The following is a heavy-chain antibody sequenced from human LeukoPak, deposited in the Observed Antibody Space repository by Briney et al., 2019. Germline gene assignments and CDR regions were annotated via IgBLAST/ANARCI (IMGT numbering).Heavy chain of an antibody. D-gene: IGHD3-10*01. CDR2: IYPDDSDT. CDR1: GYSFTSYW. Sequence: GESLQISCKGFGYSFTSYWIGWVRQMPGKGLEWMGIIYPDDSDTRYSPSFQGQVTISADKSISTAYLQWSSLKASDIAMYYCARLGPGYYGSGSPGFDYWGQGTLVTVSS. CDR3: ARLGPGYYGSGSPGFDY. J-gene: IGHJ4*02. V-gene: IGHV5-51*01.